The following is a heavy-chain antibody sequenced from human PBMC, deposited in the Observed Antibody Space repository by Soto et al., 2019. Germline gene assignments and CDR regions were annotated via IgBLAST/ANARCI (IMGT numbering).Heavy chain of an antibody. Sequence: GGTLRLPCAAAGFTFSSYAMIWSRQAPGKVLEWVSGISGSGGSTYYADSVNGPFTISRASSTHTLFLHMTSPRPDHTAVYSCAKGNWCDYCGQGSLVAVSS. D-gene: IGHD2-15*01. CDR1: GFTFSSYA. CDR2: ISGSGGST. CDR3: AKGNWCDY. J-gene: IGHJ4*02. V-gene: IGHV3-23*01.